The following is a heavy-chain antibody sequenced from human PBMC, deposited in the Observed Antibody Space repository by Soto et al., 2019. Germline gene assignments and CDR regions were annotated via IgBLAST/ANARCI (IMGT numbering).Heavy chain of an antibody. V-gene: IGHV1-2*02. CDR1: GYTFTDYY. D-gene: IGHD6-6*01. Sequence: GASVKVSCKASGYTFTDYYIHWVRQAPGQGLEWMGWINPNSGGTNYTQKFQGRVTMTRDTSISTAYMELSRLRSDDTAVYYCARVYGKTIAARPVWFDPWGQGTLVTV. CDR2: INPNSGGT. J-gene: IGHJ5*02. CDR3: ARVYGKTIAARPVWFDP.